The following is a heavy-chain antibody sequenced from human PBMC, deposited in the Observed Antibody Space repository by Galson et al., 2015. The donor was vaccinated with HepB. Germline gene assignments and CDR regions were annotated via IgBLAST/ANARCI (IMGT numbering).Heavy chain of an antibody. J-gene: IGHJ6*02. CDR1: GFTFSLYA. D-gene: IGHD2-15*01. Sequence: SLRLSCAAYGFTFSLYAMHWVRQAPGKGLEWVAGISYDGRITSYADSVKGRFTISRDNSLNTLYLEMNSLRPEDTAVYYCARDPGLVVPAEYGMDVWGQGTTVIVSS. CDR3: ARDPGLVVPAEYGMDV. CDR2: ISYDGRIT. V-gene: IGHV3-30*04.